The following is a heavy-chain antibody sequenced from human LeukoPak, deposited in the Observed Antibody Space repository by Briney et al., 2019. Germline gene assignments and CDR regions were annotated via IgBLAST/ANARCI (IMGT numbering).Heavy chain of an antibody. J-gene: IGHJ6*03. Sequence: PSETLSLTCTVSGGSISSGSYYWSWIRQPAGKGLEWIGRIYTSGSTNYNPSLKSRVTISVDTSKNQFSLKLSSVTAADTAVYYCARGEDYYGSGSYPYYYYYMDVWGKGTTVTISS. D-gene: IGHD3-10*01. V-gene: IGHV4-61*02. CDR1: GGSISSGSYY. CDR3: ARGEDYYGSGSYPYYYYYMDV. CDR2: IYTSGST.